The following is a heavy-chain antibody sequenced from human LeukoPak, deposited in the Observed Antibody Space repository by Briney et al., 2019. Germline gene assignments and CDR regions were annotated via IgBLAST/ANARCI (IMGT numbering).Heavy chain of an antibody. CDR2: IYYSGGT. CDR3: ARDLHDSSGYYDY. Sequence: KSSETLSLTCTVSGGSISSYYWSWIRQPPGKGLEWIGYIYYSGGTNYNPSLKSRVTISVDTSKNQFSLKLSSVTAADTAVYYCARDLHDSSGYYDYWGQGTLVTVSS. J-gene: IGHJ4*02. V-gene: IGHV4-59*01. D-gene: IGHD3-22*01. CDR1: GGSISSYY.